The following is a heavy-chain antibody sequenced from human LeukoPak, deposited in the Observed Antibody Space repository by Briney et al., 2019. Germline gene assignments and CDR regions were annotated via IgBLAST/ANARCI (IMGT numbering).Heavy chain of an antibody. J-gene: IGHJ3*02. V-gene: IGHV4-34*01. CDR2: INHSGST. D-gene: IGHD2-21*02. Sequence: SETLSLTCAVYGESFSGYYWSWIRQPPGKGLEWIGEINHSGSTNYNPSLKSRVTISVDTSKNQFSLKLSSVTAADTAVYYCARDYCGGDCSDAFDIWGQGTMVTVSS. CDR1: GESFSGYY. CDR3: ARDYCGGDCSDAFDI.